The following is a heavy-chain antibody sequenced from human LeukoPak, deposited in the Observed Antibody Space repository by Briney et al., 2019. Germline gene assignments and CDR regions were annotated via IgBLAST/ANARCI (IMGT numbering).Heavy chain of an antibody. CDR1: GFTFSSYG. CDR2: ISYDGSNK. V-gene: IGHV3-33*05. D-gene: IGHD1-26*01. Sequence: PGGSLRLSCAASGFTFSSYGMHWVRQAPGKGLEWVAVISYDGSNKYYADSVKGRFTISRDNSKNTLYLQMNSLRAEDTAVYYCVRDPPEREELFDYWGQGTLVTVSS. J-gene: IGHJ4*02. CDR3: VRDPPEREELFDY.